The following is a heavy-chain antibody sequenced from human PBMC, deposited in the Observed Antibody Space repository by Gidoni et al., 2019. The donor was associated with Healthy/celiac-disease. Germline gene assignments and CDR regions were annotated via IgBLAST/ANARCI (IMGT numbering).Heavy chain of an antibody. CDR3: ARALEYSSYYFDY. Sequence: EVQLVESGGGLVKPGGSLRLSCAASGFTFSSYSMNWVRQAPGKGLEWVSSISSSSSYIYYADSVKGRFTISRDNAKNSLYLQMNSLRAEDTAVYYCARALEYSSYYFDYWGQGTLVTVSS. CDR2: ISSSSSYI. CDR1: GFTFSSYS. J-gene: IGHJ4*02. D-gene: IGHD6-6*01. V-gene: IGHV3-21*01.